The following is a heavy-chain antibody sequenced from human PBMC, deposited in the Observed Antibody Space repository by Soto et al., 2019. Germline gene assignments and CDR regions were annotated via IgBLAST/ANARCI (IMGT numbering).Heavy chain of an antibody. Sequence: QVQLVQSGAEVKKPGSSVKVSCKAPGGTFSTYAISWVRQAPGQGLEWMGGVIPIFGTPKYAQKFQGRVPITSDEATSTGYMELRRLRSDDTAVYYCARSQGGSSSLDIYYYYYYGMDVWGQGTTVSVSS. J-gene: IGHJ6*02. V-gene: IGHV1-69*01. CDR1: GGTFSTYA. CDR2: VIPIFGTP. D-gene: IGHD2-15*01. CDR3: ARSQGGSSSLDIYYYYYYGMDV.